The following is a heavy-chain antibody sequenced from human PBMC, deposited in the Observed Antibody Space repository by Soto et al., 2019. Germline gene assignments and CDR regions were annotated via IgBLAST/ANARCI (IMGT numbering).Heavy chain of an antibody. D-gene: IGHD3-3*02. J-gene: IGHJ5*02. CDR2: INAGNGNT. CDR1: GYTFTSYA. CDR3: ASPRIRNGWYDP. Sequence: ASVKVSCKASGYTFTSYAMHWVRQAPGQRLEWMGWINAGNGNTKYSQKFQGRVTITRDTSASTAYMELSSLRSEDTAVYYCASPRIRNGWYDPWGQGTLVTVSS. V-gene: IGHV1-3*01.